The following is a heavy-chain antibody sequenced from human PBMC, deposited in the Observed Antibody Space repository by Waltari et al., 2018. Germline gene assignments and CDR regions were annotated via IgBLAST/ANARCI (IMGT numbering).Heavy chain of an antibody. CDR2: INHSGST. V-gene: IGHV4-34*01. Sequence: QVQLQQWGAGLLKPSETLSLTCAVYGGSFSGYYWSWIRQPPGKGREWIGEINHSGSTNSHPSLKSRVTISGDTSKNQFSLKLSSVTAADTAVYYCAREQRGYCSGGSCYLGAFDIWGQGTMVTVSS. D-gene: IGHD2-15*01. J-gene: IGHJ3*02. CDR3: AREQRGYCSGGSCYLGAFDI. CDR1: GGSFSGYY.